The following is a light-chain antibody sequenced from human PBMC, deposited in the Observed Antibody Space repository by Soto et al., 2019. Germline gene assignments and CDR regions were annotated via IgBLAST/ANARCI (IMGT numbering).Light chain of an antibody. CDR2: DAS. Sequence: QMTSSPSSLFAYGGGRYTTTCQANQNISIYLDWYQQKPGQAPNLLIYDASNMEIGVPARFSGSGSGTHFTFTISRLETEDIATYYCHQYDIAPSTFGQGTRLEI. CDR1: QNISIY. CDR3: HQYDIAPST. V-gene: IGKV1-33*01. J-gene: IGKJ5*01.